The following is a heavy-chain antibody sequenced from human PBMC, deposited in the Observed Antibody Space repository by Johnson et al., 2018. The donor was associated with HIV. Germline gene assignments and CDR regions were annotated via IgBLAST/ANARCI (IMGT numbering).Heavy chain of an antibody. CDR3: ARDCRNSTSCLAFDI. V-gene: IGHV3-30*04. CDR1: GFTFSGYP. J-gene: IGHJ3*02. CDR2: ISYDGSNK. D-gene: IGHD2/OR15-2a*01. Sequence: QVQLVESGGGVVQPGRSLRLSCAASGFTFSGYPMHWVSQAPGKGLEWVAVISYDGSNKYYADSVKGRFTISRDNSKNTVFLQMNSLRAEDTALYYCARDCRNSTSCLAFDIWGQGTMVTVS.